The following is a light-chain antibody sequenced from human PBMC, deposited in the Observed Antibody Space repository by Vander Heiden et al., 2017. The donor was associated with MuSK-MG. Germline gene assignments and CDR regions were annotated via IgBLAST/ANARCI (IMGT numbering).Light chain of an antibody. CDR1: QAINTIH. Sequence: EIVLTQSPGTLSLSPGEGVTLSCRASQAINTIHVAWYQQKPGQAPRLLIHRSSTRATGIPDRFSGSGSGTDFSLTIDSLEPDDFAFYYCQEDASSPLTFGQGTKIEMK. CDR3: QEDASSPLT. J-gene: IGKJ2*01. V-gene: IGKV3-20*01. CDR2: RSS.